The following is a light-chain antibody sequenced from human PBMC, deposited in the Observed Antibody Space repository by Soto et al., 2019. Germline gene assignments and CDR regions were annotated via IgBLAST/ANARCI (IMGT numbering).Light chain of an antibody. CDR1: QTISRF. CDR3: QQSFGTPPT. Sequence: DIKMTQSPSSLSASVGARVTITCRASQTISRFLNWYQRKPGKAPNFLIHDASSLQSGVPSRFSGIGYGTVGTLTFRSRQPEDGSTYDCQQSFGTPPTFGLGTMVDIK. CDR2: DAS. J-gene: IGKJ2*01. V-gene: IGKV1-39*01.